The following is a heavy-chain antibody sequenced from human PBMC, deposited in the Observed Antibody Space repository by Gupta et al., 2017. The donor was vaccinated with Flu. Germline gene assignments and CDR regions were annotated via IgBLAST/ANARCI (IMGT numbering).Heavy chain of an antibody. V-gene: IGHV3-23*01. D-gene: IGHD6-19*01. CDR2: IGGSGGSA. CDR1: GFTLSSYA. J-gene: IGHJ4*02. Sequence: EVQLLESGGGLVQPGGSLRLSCAAYGFTLSSYAMSWVRQAPGKGLEWVSVIGGSGGSAYYADAVKGRFTISRDNSKNTLYLQMNSMRAEDTAVYYCAKEKDSSGWYIDHGGQGTLVTVSS. CDR3: AKEKDSSGWYIDH.